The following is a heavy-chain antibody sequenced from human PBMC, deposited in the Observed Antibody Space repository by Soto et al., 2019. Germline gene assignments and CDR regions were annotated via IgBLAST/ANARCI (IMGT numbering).Heavy chain of an antibody. Sequence: GASVKVSYKASGYTFTGYYMHWVRQAPGQGLEWMGWINPNSGCTNYAQKFQGRVTMTRDTSISPAYMELSRRRSDDTAVYYCARDRREKGIGVAHKVGYYYYGMDVWGQGTTVTVSS. J-gene: IGHJ6*02. D-gene: IGHD6-19*01. CDR2: INPNSGCT. CDR1: GYTFTGYY. V-gene: IGHV1-2*02. CDR3: ARDRREKGIGVAHKVGYYYYGMDV.